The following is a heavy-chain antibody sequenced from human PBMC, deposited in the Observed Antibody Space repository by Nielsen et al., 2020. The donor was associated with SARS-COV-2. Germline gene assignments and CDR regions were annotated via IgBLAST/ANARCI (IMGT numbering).Heavy chain of an antibody. CDR3: ARESSGYDHYNYGMDV. J-gene: IGHJ6*02. Sequence: SETLSLTCTVSGGSISSGGYYWSWIRHHPGKGLEWIGYIYFSGRTCYNPSLKSRFTISVDTSKNQFSLSLRSVTAADTAVYYCARESSGYDHYNYGMDVWGQGTTVTVSS. V-gene: IGHV4-31*03. CDR1: GGSISSGGYY. D-gene: IGHD5-12*01. CDR2: IYFSGRT.